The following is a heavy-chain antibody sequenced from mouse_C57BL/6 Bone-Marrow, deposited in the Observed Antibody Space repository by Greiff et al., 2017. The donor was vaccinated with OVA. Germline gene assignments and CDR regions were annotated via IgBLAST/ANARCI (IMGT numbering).Heavy chain of an antibody. Sequence: EVHLVESGPELVKPGDSVKISCKASGYSFTGYFMNWVMQSHGKSLEWIGRINPYNGDTFYNQKFKGKATLTVDKSSSTAHMELRSLTSEDSAVYYCARRALRGAWFAYWGQGTLVTVSA. CDR2: INPYNGDT. J-gene: IGHJ3*01. CDR3: ARRALRGAWFAY. D-gene: IGHD1-1*01. CDR1: GYSFTGYF. V-gene: IGHV1-20*01.